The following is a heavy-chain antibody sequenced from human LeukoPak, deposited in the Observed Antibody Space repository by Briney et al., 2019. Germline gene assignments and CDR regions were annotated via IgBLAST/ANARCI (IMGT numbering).Heavy chain of an antibody. Sequence: GGSLRLSCAASGFTFSSYAMHWVRQAPGKGLEWVAVISYDGSNKYYADSVKGRFTISRDNSKNTLYLQMNSLRAEDTAVCYCARGGPTTRGQATGYWGQGTLVTVSS. V-gene: IGHV3-30-3*01. CDR1: GFTFSSYA. D-gene: IGHD5-24*01. J-gene: IGHJ4*02. CDR3: ARGGPTTRGQATGY. CDR2: ISYDGSNK.